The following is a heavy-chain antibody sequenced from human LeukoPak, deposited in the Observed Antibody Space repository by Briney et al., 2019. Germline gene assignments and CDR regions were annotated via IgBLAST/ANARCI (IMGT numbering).Heavy chain of an antibody. D-gene: IGHD6-13*01. J-gene: IGHJ5*02. V-gene: IGHV3-53*01. CDR1: GFTVSSIY. CDR2: IYSDGNT. Sequence: GGSLRLSCAVSGFTVSSIYMSWVRQAPGKGLEGVSSIYSDGNTYYADSVKGRFTISRDSSRNTLYLQMNSLRVEDSAVYYCAGDTHSSSWYDHWGQGTLVTVSS. CDR3: AGDTHSSSWYDH.